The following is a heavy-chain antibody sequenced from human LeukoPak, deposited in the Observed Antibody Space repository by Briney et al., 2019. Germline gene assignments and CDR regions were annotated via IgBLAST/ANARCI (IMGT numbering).Heavy chain of an antibody. V-gene: IGHV1-8*01. Sequence: ASVKVSCKAPGYTFTSYDINWVRQATGQGLEWMGWMNPNSGNTGYAQKFQGRVTMTRNTSISTAYMELSSLRSEDTAVYYCARANSYDSSGNFDYWGRGTLVTVSS. CDR2: MNPNSGNT. D-gene: IGHD3-22*01. J-gene: IGHJ4*02. CDR1: GYTFTSYD. CDR3: ARANSYDSSGNFDY.